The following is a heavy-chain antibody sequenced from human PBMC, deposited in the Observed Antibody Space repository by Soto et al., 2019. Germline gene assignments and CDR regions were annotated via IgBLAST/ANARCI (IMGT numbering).Heavy chain of an antibody. CDR2: IYYSGST. V-gene: IGHV4-59*04. CDR1: GGSISSYY. Sequence: PSETLSLTCTVSGGSISSYYWSLIRQPPGKGLEWIGYIYYSGSTYYNPSLKSRVTISVDTSKNQFSLKLSSVTAADTAVYYCARTPYCSGGNCYYLGYYFDYWGQGTLVTVSS. J-gene: IGHJ4*02. D-gene: IGHD2-15*01. CDR3: ARTPYCSGGNCYYLGYYFDY.